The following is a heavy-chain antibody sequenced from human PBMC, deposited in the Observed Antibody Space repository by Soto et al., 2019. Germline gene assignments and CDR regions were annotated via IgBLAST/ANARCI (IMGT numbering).Heavy chain of an antibody. CDR1: GGSFSNYY. Sequence: QVQLQQGGAGLLKPSETLSLTCAVSGGSFSNYYSTWIRQSPGKGLEWLGVINHIGTTNYNPSLQSRITMTVDTSTQQFSLSLASLTVAAPAVYYCAGGRLPRTSVVNQEDVVVSYSGQGTLVSVPS. J-gene: IGHJ4*02. D-gene: IGHD2-15*01. V-gene: IGHV4-34*01. CDR2: INHIGTT. CDR3: AGGRLPRTSVVNQEDVVVSY.